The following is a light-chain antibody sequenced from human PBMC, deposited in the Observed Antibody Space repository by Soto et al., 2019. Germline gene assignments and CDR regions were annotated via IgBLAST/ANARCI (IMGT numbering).Light chain of an antibody. J-gene: IGKJ4*01. CDR2: DAS. CDR1: HDISNY. Sequence: DIQMTQSPSSLSASVGERVTITCKASHDISNYLNWYQQKPGKAPKLLIYDASKLETGVPSRFSGSGSGTDFTFTISSLQPEDIATYYCQQYDNRPLTFGGGTKVEIK. CDR3: QQYDNRPLT. V-gene: IGKV1-33*01.